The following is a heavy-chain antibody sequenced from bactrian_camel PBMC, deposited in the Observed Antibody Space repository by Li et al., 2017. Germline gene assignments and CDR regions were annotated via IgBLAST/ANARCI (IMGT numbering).Heavy chain of an antibody. Sequence: HVQLVESGGGLVQAGGSLRLSCTVSGLTIDDHGMAWFRQAPGKEREGVAFITTTSETTTYTNSVRGRFTISQDKAGNTLYLQMNVVNPEDTAMYYCAATIGPLPSSESDEACAGANYFYWGQGTQVTVS. CDR2: ITTTSETT. J-gene: IGHJ4*01. CDR1: GLTIDDHG. V-gene: IGHV3S63*01. D-gene: IGHD2*01. CDR3: AATIGPLPSSESDEACAGANYFY.